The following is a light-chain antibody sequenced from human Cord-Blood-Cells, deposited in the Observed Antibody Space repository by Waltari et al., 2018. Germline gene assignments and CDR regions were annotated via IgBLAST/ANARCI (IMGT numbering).Light chain of an antibody. J-gene: IGLJ2*01. V-gene: IGLV2-14*01. CDR2: DVS. Sequence: QSALTQPASVSGSPGPSITISCPGTSSAVGGYNYVSWYQQHPGKAPKLMIYDVSNRPSGVSNRFSGSKSGNTASLTISGLQAEDEADYYCSSYTSSSTLVFGGGTKLTVL. CDR3: SSYTSSSTLV. CDR1: SSAVGGYNY.